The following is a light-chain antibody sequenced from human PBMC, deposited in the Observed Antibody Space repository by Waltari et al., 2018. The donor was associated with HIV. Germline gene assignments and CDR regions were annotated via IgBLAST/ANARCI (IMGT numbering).Light chain of an antibody. CDR3: QQYDSVFLT. V-gene: IGKV1-33*01. CDR1: QNITNN. J-gene: IGKJ4*01. Sequence: DIQMTQFPSSLSASVGGGVTLTFQASQNITNNLNWFQQKSGQAPKLLIFDASTLEMGASSRFSASASGTEFNFTIRDLQPDDVATYYCQQYDSVFLTFGGGT. CDR2: DAS.